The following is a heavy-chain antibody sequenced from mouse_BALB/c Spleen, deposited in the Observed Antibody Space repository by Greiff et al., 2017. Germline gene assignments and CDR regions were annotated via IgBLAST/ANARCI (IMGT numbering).Heavy chain of an antibody. J-gene: IGHJ4*01. Sequence: EVQLVESGTVLARPGASVKMSCKASGYSFTSYWMHWVKQRPGQGLEWIGAIYPGNSDTSYNQKFKGKAKLTAVTSASPAYMELSSLTNEDSAVYYCARRGGYYGNHGAMDYWGQGTSVTVSS. CDR1: GYSFTSYW. CDR3: ARRGGYYGNHGAMDY. CDR2: IYPGNSDT. D-gene: IGHD2-1*01. V-gene: IGHV1-5*01.